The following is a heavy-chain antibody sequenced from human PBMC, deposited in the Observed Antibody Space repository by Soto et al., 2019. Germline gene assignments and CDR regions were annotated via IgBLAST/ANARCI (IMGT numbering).Heavy chain of an antibody. CDR2: TSYDGSHK. Sequence: QVQLVESGGGVVQPGTSLRVSCVGSGFTFRSYVIHWVRQAPGKGLEWVALTSYDGSHKYYEDSVRGRFTISRDNSRNTVDLQMDSLRLEDTALYYCARWGTTGGLDVWGQGTLVSVSS. J-gene: IGHJ1*01. CDR3: ARWGTTGGLDV. D-gene: IGHD3-16*01. CDR1: GFTFRSYV. V-gene: IGHV3-30*19.